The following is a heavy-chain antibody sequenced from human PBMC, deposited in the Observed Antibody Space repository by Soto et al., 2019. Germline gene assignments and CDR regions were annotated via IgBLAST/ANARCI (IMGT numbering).Heavy chain of an antibody. CDR3: ARGYSYGSGSYYWEDY. CDR2: INPSGDT. CDR1: GDTFTSYY. V-gene: IGHV1-46*01. D-gene: IGHD3-10*01. J-gene: IGHJ4*02. Sequence: ASVKVSCKASGDTFTSYYMHWVRQAPGQGLEWMGIINPSGDTSYAQKFQGRVTMTRDTSASTAYMELSSLRSEDTAVYYCARGYSYGSGSYYWEDYWGQGTLVTVSS.